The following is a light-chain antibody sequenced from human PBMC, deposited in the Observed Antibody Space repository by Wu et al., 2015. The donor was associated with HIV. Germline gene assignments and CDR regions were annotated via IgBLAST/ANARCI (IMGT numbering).Light chain of an antibody. CDR1: QSVTSDY. J-gene: IGKJ1*01. Sequence: EIVLTQSPGTLSLSPGERATLSCRASQSVTSDYLAWYQQNPGQAPRLLIYAASSRATGIPDRFSGSGSGTDFTLTISSLQPEDFATYWCQEYYPTRTWTFGQGTRVEIK. CDR2: AAS. V-gene: IGKV3-20*01. CDR3: QEYYPTRTWT.